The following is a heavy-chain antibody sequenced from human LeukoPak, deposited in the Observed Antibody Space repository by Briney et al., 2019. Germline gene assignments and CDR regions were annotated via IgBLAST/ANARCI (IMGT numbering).Heavy chain of an antibody. J-gene: IGHJ5*02. Sequence: SETLCLACTDSGDSIRNYYWSWIRQPPGKGLEWIGYIYYSGSTNYNPSLKSRVTISVDTSKNQFSLKLSSVTAADTAVYYCARAHYYDSSGYFVRHWFDPWGQGTLVTVSS. D-gene: IGHD3-22*01. CDR3: ARAHYYDSSGYFVRHWFDP. V-gene: IGHV4-59*01. CDR2: IYYSGST. CDR1: GDSIRNYY.